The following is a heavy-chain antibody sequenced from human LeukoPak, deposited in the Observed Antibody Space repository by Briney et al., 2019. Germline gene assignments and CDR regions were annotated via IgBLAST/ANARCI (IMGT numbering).Heavy chain of an antibody. CDR2: ISESGSTI. CDR1: GFTFSDYY. J-gene: IGHJ4*02. V-gene: IGHV3-11*04. CDR3: ARDLSGIAGYTYGRGIDY. D-gene: IGHD5-18*01. Sequence: GGSLRLSCAASGFTFSDYYMTWIRQAPGKGLEWVSYISESGSTIYYADSVKGRFTIPRDNAKNSLYLQMNSLRAEDTAVYYCARDLSGIAGYTYGRGIDYWGQGTLVTVSS.